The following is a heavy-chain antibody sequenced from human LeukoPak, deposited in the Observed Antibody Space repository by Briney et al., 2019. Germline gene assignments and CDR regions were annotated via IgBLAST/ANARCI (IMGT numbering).Heavy chain of an antibody. D-gene: IGHD3-10*01. V-gene: IGHV3-23*01. Sequence: GGSLRLSCAASGFTFSNYAMSWVRQTPGKGLEWVSTISGSGGNTYYTDSVRGRFTISRDNSKNTLYLQMNSLRAEDTAVYYCAKGLSSYYGSGSNYWGQGTLVTVSS. CDR3: AKGLSSYYGSGSNY. J-gene: IGHJ4*02. CDR1: GFTFSNYA. CDR2: ISGSGGNT.